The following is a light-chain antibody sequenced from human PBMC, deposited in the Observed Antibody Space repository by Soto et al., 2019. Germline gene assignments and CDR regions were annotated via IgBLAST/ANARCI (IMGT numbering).Light chain of an antibody. CDR2: DVS. Sequence: EVVLTQSPATLSLSPGERATLSCRASQSVYSYLAWYQQKPGQPPRLLISDVSNRATGIPARFSGSGYVTDLTLTISSLEPEDFAVYYCQHRNDWPFTFGGGTKVEIK. V-gene: IGKV3-11*01. CDR3: QHRNDWPFT. CDR1: QSVYSY. J-gene: IGKJ4*01.